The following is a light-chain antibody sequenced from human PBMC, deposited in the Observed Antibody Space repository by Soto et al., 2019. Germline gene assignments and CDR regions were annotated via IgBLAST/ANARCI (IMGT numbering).Light chain of an antibody. J-gene: IGLJ2*01. V-gene: IGLV2-8*01. CDR1: SSDVGDNY. CDR3: CSYAGSHVV. Sequence: QSALTQPPSASGSPGQSVTISCTGTSSDVGDNYVSWYQQHLGKAPKLIIYDVSERPSGVPDRFSGSKSGITASLTISGLQAEDEAEYYCCSYAGSHVVFGGGTKVTVL. CDR2: DVS.